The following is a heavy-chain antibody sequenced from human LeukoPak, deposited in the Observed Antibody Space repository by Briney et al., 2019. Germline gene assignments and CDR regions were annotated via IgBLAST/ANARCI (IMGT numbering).Heavy chain of an antibody. CDR2: IYYSGNT. CDR1: GGSLSSSSYY. CDR3: ARQTGSGLFILP. Sequence: SETLSLTCTVSGGSLSSSSYYWGWIRQPPGKGLEWIGSIYYSGNTYYNASLRSQVSISLDTSKNQFSLRLTSVTAADTAVYYCARQTGSGLFILPGGQGTLVTVSS. J-gene: IGHJ4*02. V-gene: IGHV4-39*01. D-gene: IGHD3/OR15-3a*01.